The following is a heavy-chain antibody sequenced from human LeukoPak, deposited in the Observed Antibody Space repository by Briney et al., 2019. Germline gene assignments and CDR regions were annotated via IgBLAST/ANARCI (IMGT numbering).Heavy chain of an antibody. CDR1: GYTFTGYY. CDR3: AQTWEPYAFDI. J-gene: IGHJ3*02. D-gene: IGHD1-26*01. V-gene: IGHV1-2*06. CDR2: INPNSGGT. Sequence: ASVKVSCKASGYTFTGYYMHWVRQAPGQGLQWMGRINPNSGGTDYAQKFQGRVAMTRDTSISTAYMELSRLTSDDTAIYYCAQTWEPYAFDIWGQGTMVTVSS.